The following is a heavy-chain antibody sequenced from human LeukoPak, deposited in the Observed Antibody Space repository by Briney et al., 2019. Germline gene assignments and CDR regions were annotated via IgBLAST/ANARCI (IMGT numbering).Heavy chain of an antibody. D-gene: IGHD6-19*01. CDR3: ARGVAVAGRGFHLFDP. J-gene: IGHJ5*02. V-gene: IGHV4-59*01. CDR1: GVSISSYE. Sequence: SETLSLTCTVSGVSISSYEWSWIRQPPGKGLEYIGYIYYTGSTNYNPSLKSRVTISLDTSKNQFSLKLSSVTAADSAVYYCARGVAVAGRGFHLFDPWGQGTLVTVSS. CDR2: IYYTGST.